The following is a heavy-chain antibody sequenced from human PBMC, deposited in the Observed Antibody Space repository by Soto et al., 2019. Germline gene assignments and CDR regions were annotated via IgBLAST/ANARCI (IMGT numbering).Heavy chain of an antibody. CDR2: IWYDGSNK. V-gene: IGHV3-33*01. CDR1: VFPFSRYG. Sequence: LILSCGASVFPFSRYGMHWVRQAPGKGLEWVAVIWYDGSNKYYADSVKGRFTISRDNSKNTLYLQMNSVRAEDTAVYYCARDRHCSGGSCYYFDYWGQGTLVTVSS. J-gene: IGHJ4*02. CDR3: ARDRHCSGGSCYYFDY. D-gene: IGHD2-15*01.